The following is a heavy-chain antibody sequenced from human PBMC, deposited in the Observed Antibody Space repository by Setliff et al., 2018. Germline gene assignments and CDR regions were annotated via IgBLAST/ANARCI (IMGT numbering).Heavy chain of an antibody. Sequence: ASVKVSCKASGYSFGSYNMHWVRQAPGQGLEWMGIIDRGGGTPTFAQKFQGRVTMTRDTSTSTAYMELSSLRSEDTAVYYCARDPSPRYDILTGYAPMGAFDIWGQGTMVTVSS. J-gene: IGHJ3*02. CDR2: IDRGGGTP. D-gene: IGHD3-9*01. V-gene: IGHV1-46*01. CDR3: ARDPSPRYDILTGYAPMGAFDI. CDR1: GYSFGSYN.